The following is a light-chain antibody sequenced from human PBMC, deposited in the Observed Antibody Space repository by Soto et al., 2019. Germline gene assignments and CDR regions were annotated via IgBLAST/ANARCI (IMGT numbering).Light chain of an antibody. V-gene: IGKV3-11*01. J-gene: IGKJ2*01. Sequence: EIVLTQSPATLSLSPGERATLSCRASQSISNYLAWFQQKPGQAPRLLVYDAFYRATGIPDRFSGSGSGTVFHLTSSSLEPEDFAVYYCQQRGNWPAPFGQGTKLEIK. CDR1: QSISNY. CDR2: DAF. CDR3: QQRGNWPAP.